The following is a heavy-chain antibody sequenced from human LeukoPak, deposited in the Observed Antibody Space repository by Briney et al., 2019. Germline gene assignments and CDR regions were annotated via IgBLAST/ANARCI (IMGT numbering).Heavy chain of an antibody. Sequence: GAPVKVSCKASGYSFIDHSMHWIQQAPGKGLKWMGRIIPILGIANYAQKFQGRVTITADKSTSTAYMELSSLRSEDTAVYYCARGGSHLYSGSYYDYWGQGTLVTVSS. CDR3: ARGGSHLYSGSYYDY. D-gene: IGHD1-26*01. CDR2: IIPILGIA. J-gene: IGHJ4*02. CDR1: GYSFIDHS. V-gene: IGHV1-69*04.